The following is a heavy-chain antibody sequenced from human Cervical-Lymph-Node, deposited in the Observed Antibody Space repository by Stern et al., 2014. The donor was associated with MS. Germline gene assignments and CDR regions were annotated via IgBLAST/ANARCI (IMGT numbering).Heavy chain of an antibody. CDR3: ASHSERRKRGQFDY. J-gene: IGHJ4*02. CDR2: FHNDGST. CDR1: GGSISGGSYY. V-gene: IGHV4-61*02. D-gene: IGHD5-24*01. Sequence: QVQLQESGPGLVKPAQTLSLTCTVSGGSISGGSYYWSWIRQPAGKGLEWIGRFHNDGSTDYNPSLHSRVTISLDTTKNNSPLQLTSVTAADTAVYYCASHSERRKRGQFDYWGQGTLVTVSS.